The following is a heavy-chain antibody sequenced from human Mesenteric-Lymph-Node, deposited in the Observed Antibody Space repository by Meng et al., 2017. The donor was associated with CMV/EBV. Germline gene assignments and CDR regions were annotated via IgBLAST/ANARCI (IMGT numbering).Heavy chain of an antibody. D-gene: IGHD2-2*01. CDR1: GFSVTRND. CDR3: AKDGAYASSSGYYYYGMDV. Sequence: GESLKISCAVSGFSVTRNDINWVRQAPGKGLEWVSITFRAGNTYYADSVKGRFTVSRDNSKHTLDLHMHSLRADDTAVYYCAKDGAYASSSGYYYYGMDVWGQGTTVTVSS. J-gene: IGHJ6*02. V-gene: IGHV3-53*01. CDR2: TFRAGNT.